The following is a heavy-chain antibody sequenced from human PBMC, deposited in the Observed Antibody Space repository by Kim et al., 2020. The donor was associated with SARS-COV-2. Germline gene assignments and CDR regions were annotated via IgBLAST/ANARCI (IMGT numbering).Heavy chain of an antibody. CDR2: IWYDGSNK. D-gene: IGHD3-9*01. V-gene: IGHV3-33*01. CDR3: ARDTSIFWQVGVYYYYGMDV. Sequence: GGSLRLSCAASGFTFSSYGMHWVRQAPGKGLEWVAVIWYDGSNKYYADSVKGRFTISRDNSKNTLYLQMNSLRAEDTAVYYCARDTSIFWQVGVYYYYGMDVWGQGTTVTVSS. CDR1: GFTFSSYG. J-gene: IGHJ6*02.